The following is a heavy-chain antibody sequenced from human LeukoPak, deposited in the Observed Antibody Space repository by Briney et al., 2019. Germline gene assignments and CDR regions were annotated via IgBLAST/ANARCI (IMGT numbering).Heavy chain of an antibody. CDR1: GGTFSSYT. J-gene: IGHJ5*02. Sequence: SVKVSCKASGGTFSSYTISWVRQAPGQGLEWMVRIIPILGIANYAQKFQGRVTITADKSTSTAYMELSSLRSEDTAVYYCARDRRAQPLMDPWGKGTLVTVSS. V-gene: IGHV1-69*04. CDR3: ARDRRAQPLMDP. D-gene: IGHD6-13*01. CDR2: IIPILGIA.